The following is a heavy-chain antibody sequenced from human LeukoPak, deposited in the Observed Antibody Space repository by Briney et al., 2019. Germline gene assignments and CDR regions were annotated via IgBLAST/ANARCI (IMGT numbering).Heavy chain of an antibody. CDR3: ARWEGNGYYFDY. CDR2: IKQDGSEE. Sequence: GGSLRLSCAASGFTFSSFWMSWVRQAPGKGLEWVANIKQDGSEEYYVDSVKGRFTISRENGKNSLYLQMNSLRAEDTAVYYCARWEGNGYYFDYRGQGTLVTVSS. CDR1: GFTFSSFW. D-gene: IGHD3-22*01. V-gene: IGHV3-7*01. J-gene: IGHJ4*02.